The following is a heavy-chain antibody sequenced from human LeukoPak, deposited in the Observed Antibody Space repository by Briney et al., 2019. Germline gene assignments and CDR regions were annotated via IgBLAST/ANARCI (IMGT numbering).Heavy chain of an antibody. D-gene: IGHD3/OR15-3a*01. V-gene: IGHV3-23*01. Sequence: GGSLRPSCAASGFTFSSYAMSWVRQAPGKGLEWISVISNSGGSTYYADSVKGRFTIPRDNSKNTLYLHMDSLRAEDTAEYYCAKDPADKAGLTGWFDPWGQGTLVTVSS. CDR3: AKDPADKAGLTGWFDP. CDR2: ISNSGGST. J-gene: IGHJ5*02. CDR1: GFTFSSYA.